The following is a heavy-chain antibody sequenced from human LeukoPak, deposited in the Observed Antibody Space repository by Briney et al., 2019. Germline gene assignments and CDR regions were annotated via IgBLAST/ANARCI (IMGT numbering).Heavy chain of an antibody. V-gene: IGHV1-69*13. CDR1: GGTFSSYA. Sequence: ASVKVSCKASGGTFSSYAISWVRQAPGQGLEWMGGIIPIFGTANYAQKFQGRVTITADESTSTAYMELSSLRSEDTAVYYCARGPVGPTIPFDYWGQGTLVTVSS. CDR3: ARGPVGPTIPFDY. D-gene: IGHD1-26*01. CDR2: IIPIFGTA. J-gene: IGHJ4*02.